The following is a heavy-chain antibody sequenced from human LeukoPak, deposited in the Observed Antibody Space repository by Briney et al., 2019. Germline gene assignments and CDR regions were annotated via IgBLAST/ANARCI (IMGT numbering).Heavy chain of an antibody. J-gene: IGHJ4*02. CDR1: GYTFTSYG. CDR2: ISAYNGNT. CDR3: ARDDGSYYGQTAFDY. D-gene: IGHD1-26*01. Sequence: GASVRVSCTASGYTFTSYGISWVRQAPGQGLEWMGWISAYNGNTNYAQKLQGRVTMTTDTSTSTAYMELRSLRSDDTAVYYCARDDGSYYGQTAFDYWGQGTLVTVSS. V-gene: IGHV1-18*01.